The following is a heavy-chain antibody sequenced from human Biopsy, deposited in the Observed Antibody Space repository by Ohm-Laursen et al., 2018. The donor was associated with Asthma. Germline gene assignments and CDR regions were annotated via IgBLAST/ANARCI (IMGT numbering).Heavy chain of an antibody. V-gene: IGHV3-53*01. CDR3: ARGDSSNWSHYYFDY. Sequence: GSLRLSCTALGFAVSRDHMFWVRQAPGKGLEWVSVIYSGGTSHTADSVRGRFTISIDYSKDTLYLQMHSLRAEDTAVYYCARGDSSNWSHYYFDYWGQGTLVTVSS. D-gene: IGHD3-22*01. J-gene: IGHJ4*02. CDR1: GFAVSRDH. CDR2: IYSGGTS.